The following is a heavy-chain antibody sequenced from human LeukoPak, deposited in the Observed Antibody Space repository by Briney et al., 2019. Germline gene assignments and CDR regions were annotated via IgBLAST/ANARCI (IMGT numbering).Heavy chain of an antibody. Sequence: SGGSLRLSCAASGFTFSSYGMHWVRQAPGKGLEWVAVIWYDGSNKYYADSVKGRFTISRDNSKNTLYLQMNSLRAEDTAVYYCARGSLSWYYVSSGLIDYWGQGTLVTVSS. CDR3: ARGSLSWYYVSSGLIDY. D-gene: IGHD3-22*01. CDR1: GFTFSSYG. V-gene: IGHV3-33*01. CDR2: IWYDGSNK. J-gene: IGHJ4*02.